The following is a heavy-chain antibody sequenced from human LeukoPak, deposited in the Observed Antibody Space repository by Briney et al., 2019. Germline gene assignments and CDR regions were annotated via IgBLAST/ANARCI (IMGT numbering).Heavy chain of an antibody. CDR1: GDSVNSGNFY. CDR2: VYYSGDT. J-gene: IGHJ5*02. CDR3: ARVRVIRYSSGWYWFDP. V-gene: IGHV4-61*01. Sequence: SETLSLSCTVSGDSVNSGNFYWSWIRQPPGKGLEWIGTVYYSGDTHYNPSLMSRITMSLDTAKNQFSLKLSSVTAADTDVYYCARVRVIRYSSGWYWFDPWGQGTLVTVSS. D-gene: IGHD6-19*01.